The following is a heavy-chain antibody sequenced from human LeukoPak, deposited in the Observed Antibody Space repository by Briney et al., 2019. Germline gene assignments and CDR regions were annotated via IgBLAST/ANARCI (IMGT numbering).Heavy chain of an antibody. CDR1: GGSISSGGYY. Sequence: PSQTLSLTCTVSGGSISSGGYYWSWIRQHPGKGLEWIGYIYYSGSTYYNPSLKSRVTISVDTSKNQFSLKLSSVTAADTAVYYCARVFDPDYDILTGYYGDSSTKAEYYYYGMDVWGQGTTVTVSS. CDR2: IYYSGST. V-gene: IGHV4-31*03. J-gene: IGHJ6*02. D-gene: IGHD3-9*01. CDR3: ARVFDPDYDILTGYYGDSSTKAEYYYYGMDV.